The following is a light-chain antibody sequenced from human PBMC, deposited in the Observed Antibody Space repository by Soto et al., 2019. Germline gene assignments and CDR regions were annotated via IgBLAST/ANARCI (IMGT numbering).Light chain of an antibody. CDR2: DAS. CDR1: QDISNY. V-gene: IGKV1-33*01. CDR3: QQYDNLPYT. J-gene: IGKJ2*01. Sequence: DIQMTQSPSSLSVSVGDRVTITCQASQDISNYLNWYQQKPGKAPKLLIYDASNLQTGVPSRFSGSRSGTDFSFTISSLQPEDIATYYCQQYDNLPYTFGQGTKLEIK.